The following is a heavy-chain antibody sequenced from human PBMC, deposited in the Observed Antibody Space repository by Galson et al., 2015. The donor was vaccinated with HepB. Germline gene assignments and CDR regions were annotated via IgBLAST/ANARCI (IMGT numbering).Heavy chain of an antibody. CDR3: ARAALTPTEL. D-gene: IGHD4-11*01. CDR1: GYAFINYD. Sequence: SVKVSCKASGYAFINYDINWVRKATGQGLEWMGWVNPNGGDTGYAQKFQGRVTMPTDTSTDTAYMELTSLTSEDTAVYYCARAALTPTELWGQGTPVIVSS. CDR2: VNPNGGDT. V-gene: IGHV1-8*01. J-gene: IGHJ4*02.